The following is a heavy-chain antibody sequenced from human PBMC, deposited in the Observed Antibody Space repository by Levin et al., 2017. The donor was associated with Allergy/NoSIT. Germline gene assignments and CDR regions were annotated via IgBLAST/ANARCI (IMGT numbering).Heavy chain of an antibody. CDR2: IYYSGST. CDR3: ARVPMAAYGDYYYYYMDV. V-gene: IGHV4-59*01. CDR1: GGSISSYY. J-gene: IGHJ6*03. D-gene: IGHD4-17*01. Sequence: PGGSLRLSCTVSGGSISSYYWSWIRQPPGKGLEWIGYIYYSGSTNYNPSLKSRVTISVDTSKNQFSLKLSSVTAADTAVYYCARVPMAAYGDYYYYYMDVWGKGTTVTVSS.